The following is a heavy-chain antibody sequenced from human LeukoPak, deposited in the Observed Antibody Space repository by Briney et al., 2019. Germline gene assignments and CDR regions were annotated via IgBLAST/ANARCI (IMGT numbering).Heavy chain of an antibody. CDR3: ARDSPDGSGTYYNDSPDY. V-gene: IGHV1-18*01. D-gene: IGHD3-10*01. CDR2: ISAYNGNT. CDR1: GYTFTSYG. Sequence: ASVKVSCKASGYTFTSYGIGWVRQAPGQGLEWMGCISAYNGNTNYRQKLQGRVTMTTDTSTSTAYMDLRSLRSDDTAIYYCARDSPDGSGTYYNDSPDYWGQGTLVTVSS. J-gene: IGHJ4*02.